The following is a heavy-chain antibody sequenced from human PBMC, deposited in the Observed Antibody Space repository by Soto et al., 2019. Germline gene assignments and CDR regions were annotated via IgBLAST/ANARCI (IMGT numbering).Heavy chain of an antibody. CDR2: ISGSGGST. Sequence: GGSLRLSCAAYGFTFSSYAMSWVRQAPGKGLEWVSAISGSGGSTYYADSVKGRFTISRDNSKNTLYLQMNSLRAEDTAVYYCAKYTYYYGSGNYYYGMDVWGQGTTVTVSS. J-gene: IGHJ6*02. D-gene: IGHD3-10*01. V-gene: IGHV3-23*01. CDR3: AKYTYYYGSGNYYYGMDV. CDR1: GFTFSSYA.